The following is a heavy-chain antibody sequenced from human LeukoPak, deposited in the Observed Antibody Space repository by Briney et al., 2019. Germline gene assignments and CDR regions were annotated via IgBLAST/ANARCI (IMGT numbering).Heavy chain of an antibody. V-gene: IGHV1-2*02. D-gene: IGHD2-2*01. CDR2: INPNSGGT. CDR1: GYTFTGYY. J-gene: IGHJ3*02. CDR3: ARVLRCSSTSCYLGPHDAFDI. Sequence: ASVKVSCKASGYTFTGYYMHWVRQAPGQGLEWMGWINPNSGGTNYAQKFQGRVTMTRDTSISTAYMELSRLRSDDTAVYYCARVLRCSSTSCYLGPHDAFDIWGQGTMVTVSS.